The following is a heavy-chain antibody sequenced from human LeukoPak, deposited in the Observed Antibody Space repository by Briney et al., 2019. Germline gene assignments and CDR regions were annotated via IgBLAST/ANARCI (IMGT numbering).Heavy chain of an antibody. CDR2: INAGNGNT. V-gene: IGHV1-3*01. Sequence: ASVKVSCKASGYTFTSYAMHWVRQAPGQSLEWIGWINAGNGNTKYSQKFQGRVTITRDTSASTAYMELSSLRSEDTAVYYCARDLVGAKNYCYYGMDVWGKGTTVTVSS. CDR3: ARDLVGAKNYCYYGMDV. D-gene: IGHD1-26*01. CDR1: GYTFTSYA. J-gene: IGHJ6*04.